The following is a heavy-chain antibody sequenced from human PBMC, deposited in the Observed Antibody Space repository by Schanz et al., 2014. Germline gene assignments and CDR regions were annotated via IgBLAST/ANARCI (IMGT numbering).Heavy chain of an antibody. V-gene: IGHV3-48*01. CDR3: AKGRFGELSAFDI. CDR1: GFGFSSYS. J-gene: IGHJ3*02. D-gene: IGHD3-10*01. Sequence: EVPLVESGGGLIQPGGSLRLSCAASGFGFSSYSMNWVRQAPGKGLEWVSYISGSSRTIYYADSMKGRFTVSRDNAENALYLQMNSLRAEDTAVYYCAKGRFGELSAFDIWGQGTMVTVSS. CDR2: ISGSSRTI.